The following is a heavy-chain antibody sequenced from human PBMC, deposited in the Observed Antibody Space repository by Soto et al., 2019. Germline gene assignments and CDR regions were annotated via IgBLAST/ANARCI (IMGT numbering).Heavy chain of an antibody. CDR2: ITSTSSTK. CDR3: ARRITMVRGPYYYYAMDV. J-gene: IGHJ6*02. V-gene: IGHV3-48*02. CDR1: GFTFSSHT. Sequence: PGGSLRLSCAASGFTFSSHTMNWVRQAPGKGLEWISYITSTSSTKNYADSVKGRFTISRDNANNSLYLQMNSLRDEDTAVYYCARRITMVRGPYYYYAMDVWGQGTTVIVSS. D-gene: IGHD3-10*01.